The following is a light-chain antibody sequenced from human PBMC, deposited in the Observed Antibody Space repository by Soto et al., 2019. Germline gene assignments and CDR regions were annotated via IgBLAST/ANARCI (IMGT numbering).Light chain of an antibody. CDR2: EGS. J-gene: IGLJ1*01. Sequence: QAVVTQPASVSGSPGQSITISCTGTSSDVGTYNLVSWYQQHPGKAPKLMIYEGSKRPSGVSNRFSGSKSGSTASLTISDLQAEDEADYYCCSYAGSSTDVFGTGTKVTVL. CDR3: CSYAGSSTDV. CDR1: SSDVGTYNL. V-gene: IGLV2-23*01.